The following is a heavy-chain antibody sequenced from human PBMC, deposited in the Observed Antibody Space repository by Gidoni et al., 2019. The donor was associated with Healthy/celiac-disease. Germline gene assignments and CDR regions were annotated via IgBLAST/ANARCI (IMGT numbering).Heavy chain of an antibody. CDR3: ARDRYYYDSTIKGAIDY. J-gene: IGHJ4*02. D-gene: IGHD3-22*01. V-gene: IGHV3-21*01. CDR2: ISSSSSYI. CDR1: GFTFSSYS. Sequence: EVQLVESGGGLVKPGGSLRLSCAASGFTFSSYSMNWVRQAPGKGLEWVSSISSSSSYIYYADSVKGRFTISRDNAKNSLYLQMNSLRAEDTAVYYCARDRYYYDSTIKGAIDYWGQGTLVTVSS.